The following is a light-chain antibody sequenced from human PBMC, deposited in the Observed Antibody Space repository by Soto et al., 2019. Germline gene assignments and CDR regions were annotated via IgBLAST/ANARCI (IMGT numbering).Light chain of an antibody. CDR1: QSVSSN. CDR3: QQYNNWPLT. CDR2: GAS. V-gene: IGKV3-15*01. J-gene: IGKJ2*01. Sequence: EKVRTQSPATLSVSPGERATLSCRASQSVSSNLAWYQQKPGQAPRLLIYGASTRATGIPARFSGSGSGTEFTVTISSLQSEDFAVYYCQQYNNWPLTFGQGTKLEIK.